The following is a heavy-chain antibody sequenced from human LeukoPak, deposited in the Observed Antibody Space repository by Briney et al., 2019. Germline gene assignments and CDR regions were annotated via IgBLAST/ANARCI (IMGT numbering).Heavy chain of an antibody. CDR3: ARVFGSGSYYRKRNWFDP. V-gene: IGHV4-39*07. CDR1: GDSNSSSGYY. D-gene: IGHD1-26*01. CDR2: INHSGST. Sequence: PSETLSLTCTVSGDSNSSSGYYWSWIRQPPGKGLEWIGEINHSGSTNYNPSLKSRVTISVDTSKNQFSLKLSSVTAADTAVYYCARVFGSGSYYRKRNWFDPWGQGTLVTVSS. J-gene: IGHJ5*02.